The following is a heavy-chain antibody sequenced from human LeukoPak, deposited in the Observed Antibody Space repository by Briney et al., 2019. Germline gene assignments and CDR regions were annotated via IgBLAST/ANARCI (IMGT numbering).Heavy chain of an antibody. D-gene: IGHD3-9*01. CDR1: GDTFSSYA. V-gene: IGHV1-69*05. J-gene: IGHJ5*02. Sequence: SVKVSCKASGDTFSSYAISWVRQAPGQGLEWMGGIIPNFGTANYAQKFQGRVTITTDESTSTAYMELSSLRSEDTAVYYCAISSVGFDILAGYCGGDWFDPWGERTLVSVFS. CDR2: IIPNFGTA. CDR3: AISSVGFDILAGYCGGDWFDP.